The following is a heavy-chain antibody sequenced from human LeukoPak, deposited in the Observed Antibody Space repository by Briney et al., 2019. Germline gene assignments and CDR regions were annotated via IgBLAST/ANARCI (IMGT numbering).Heavy chain of an antibody. V-gene: IGHV1-69*13. CDR3: ARLYSSGWTDFDY. Sequence: GASVKVSCKASGYTFTSYAISWVRQAPGQGLEWMGGIIPIFGTANYAQKFQGRVTITADESTSTAYMELSSLRSEDTAVYYCARLYSSGWTDFDYWGQGTLVTVSS. CDR1: GYTFTSYA. CDR2: IIPIFGTA. D-gene: IGHD6-19*01. J-gene: IGHJ4*02.